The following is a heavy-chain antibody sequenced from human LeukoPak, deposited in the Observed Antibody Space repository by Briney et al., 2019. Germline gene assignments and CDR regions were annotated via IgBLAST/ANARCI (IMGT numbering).Heavy chain of an antibody. CDR3: AREIRPNDH. J-gene: IGHJ4*02. V-gene: IGHV3-23*01. Sequence: GGSLRLSCAASGFTFSSHAMTWVRQAPGKGLQWVSSISINADDTHYADSVKGRFTISRDNSKKTLFLQMNSLRVDDTAIYYCAREIRPNDHWGQGTLVIVSS. CDR1: GFTFSSHA. CDR2: ISINADDT. D-gene: IGHD1-26*01.